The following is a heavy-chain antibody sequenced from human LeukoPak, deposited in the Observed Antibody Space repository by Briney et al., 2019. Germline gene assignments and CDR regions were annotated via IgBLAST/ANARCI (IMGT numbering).Heavy chain of an antibody. V-gene: IGHV4-38-2*01. J-gene: IGHJ4*02. D-gene: IGHD2-21*01. CDR3: ARINAPVATFDY. CDR1: GFSISSTYY. Sequence: SETLSLTCAVSGFSISSTYYGAWIRRTPGKGLEWIAPITHSGNTYYISSLESRLTISLDTSKRHFSLRLTSVTAADTAVYYCARINAPVATFDYWGLGTLVAVSS. CDR2: ITHSGNT.